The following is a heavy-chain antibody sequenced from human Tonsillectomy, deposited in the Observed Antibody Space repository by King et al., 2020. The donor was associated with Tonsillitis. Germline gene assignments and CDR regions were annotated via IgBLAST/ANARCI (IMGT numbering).Heavy chain of an antibody. D-gene: IGHD3-22*01. CDR3: ARGDYYAGGGYYYLPPDF. Sequence: HVQLQESGPGLVKPSQTLSLTCTVSGVSVSSGAYYWSWIRQHPGTGLEWIGYIYYTGITFYNPSLQSRSTISLDTSKNQFSLKLSSVTAADTAVYYCARGDYYAGGGYYYLPPDFWGQGTLVTVSS. J-gene: IGHJ4*02. CDR1: GVSVSSGAYY. V-gene: IGHV4-31*03. CDR2: IYYTGIT.